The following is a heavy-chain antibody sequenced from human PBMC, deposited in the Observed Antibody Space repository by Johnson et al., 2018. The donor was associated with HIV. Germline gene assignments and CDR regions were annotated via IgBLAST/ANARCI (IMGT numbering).Heavy chain of an antibody. Sequence: QVQLVESGGGVVQPGGSLRLSCAASGFTFSTYGMHWVRQAPGKGLEWVAFIRYDGSNKYYTDSVKGRFTISRDNSKNTLYRQMNSLRAEDTAVYYCARDGRTGPYAFDIWGQGTMVTVSS. CDR3: ARDGRTGPYAFDI. CDR1: GFTFSTYG. V-gene: IGHV3-30*02. J-gene: IGHJ3*02. D-gene: IGHD7-27*01. CDR2: IRYDGSNK.